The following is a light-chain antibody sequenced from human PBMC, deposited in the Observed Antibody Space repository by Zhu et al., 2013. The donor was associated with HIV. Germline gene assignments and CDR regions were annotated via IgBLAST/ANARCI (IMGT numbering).Light chain of an antibody. Sequence: EIVLTQFPGTLSLSPGERAGLSCRASETVRDNDLAWYQQKPGQAPRLLIYGTVNRASGISDRFSGTGSGTDFTLTISRLETDDSAVYYCQQYGDSPPWTFGQGTKVEIK. CDR1: ETVRDND. J-gene: IGKJ1*01. CDR2: GTV. V-gene: IGKV3-20*01. CDR3: QQYGDSPPWT.